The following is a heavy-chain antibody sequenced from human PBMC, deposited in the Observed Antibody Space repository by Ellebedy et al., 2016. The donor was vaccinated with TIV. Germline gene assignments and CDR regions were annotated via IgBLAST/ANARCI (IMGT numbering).Heavy chain of an antibody. CDR3: AKDDEEAGILWWCLDY. D-gene: IGHD2-21*01. CDR1: GFTFSSYG. CDR2: ISYDGSNK. Sequence: GESLKISXAASGFTFSSYGMHWVRQAPGKGLEWVAVISYDGSNKYYADSVKGRFTISRDNSKNTLYLQMNSLRAEDTAVYYCAKDDEEAGILWWCLDYWGQGTLVTVSS. V-gene: IGHV3-30*18. J-gene: IGHJ4*02.